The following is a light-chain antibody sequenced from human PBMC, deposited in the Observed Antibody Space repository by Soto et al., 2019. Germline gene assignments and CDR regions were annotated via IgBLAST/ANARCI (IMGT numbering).Light chain of an antibody. CDR1: QGISNY. CDR3: QKYNSAPYT. CDR2: AAS. J-gene: IGKJ2*01. V-gene: IGKV1-27*01. Sequence: DIQMTQSPSSLSASVGDRVTITCRASQGISNYLAWYQQKPGKVPKLLIYAASTLQSGVPSRFSGSGSGTDSTLTISILQPEDVATYCCQKYNSAPYTVGQGTKLEIK.